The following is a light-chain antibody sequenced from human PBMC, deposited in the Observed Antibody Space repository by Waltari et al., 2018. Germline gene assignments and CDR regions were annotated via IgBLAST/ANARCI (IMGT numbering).Light chain of an antibody. CDR3: CSYVGSNIYWV. J-gene: IGLJ3*02. CDR1: SSDVGGYNY. V-gene: IGLV2-11*01. CDR2: DIN. Sequence: QSALTQPRSVSGPPGQSVTISCTGTSSDVGGYNYVAWYQQHPDKAPKLIIYDINKRPSGVPDRFSGSKSGNTASLTISGLQAEDEADYYCCSYVGSNIYWVFGGGTKLTVL.